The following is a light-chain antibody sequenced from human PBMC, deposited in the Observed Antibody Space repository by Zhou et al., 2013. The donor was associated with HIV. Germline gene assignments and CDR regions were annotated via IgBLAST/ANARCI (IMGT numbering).Light chain of an antibody. Sequence: IRMTQSPSSLSASAGDSVTITCRASQDISSWLAWYQQKPGKAPELLIYDASGLQSGVPSRFSGSGSGTDYTLTISSLQPEDFATYYCQQAHSFPYTFGQGTKVETK. J-gene: IGKJ2*01. V-gene: IGKV1-12*01. CDR1: QDISSW. CDR3: QQAHSFPYT. CDR2: DAS.